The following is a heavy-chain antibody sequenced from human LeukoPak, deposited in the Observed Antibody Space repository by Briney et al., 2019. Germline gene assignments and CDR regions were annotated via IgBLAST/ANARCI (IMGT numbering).Heavy chain of an antibody. V-gene: IGHV3-21*01. J-gene: IGHJ4*02. CDR1: GFTFSTYS. CDR3: ARVKFGDYAIDY. CDR2: ISSSSSYI. Sequence: GGSLGLSCAASGFTFSTYSMNWVRQAPGKGLEWVSSISSSSSYIFYADSVKGRFTMSRDNAENSLYLQMNSLRAEDTAVYYCARVKFGDYAIDYWGQGTLVTVSS. D-gene: IGHD4-17*01.